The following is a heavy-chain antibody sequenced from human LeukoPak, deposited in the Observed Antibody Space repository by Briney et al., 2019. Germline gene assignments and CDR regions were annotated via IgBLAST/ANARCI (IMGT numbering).Heavy chain of an antibody. D-gene: IGHD5-24*01. V-gene: IGHV3-21*01. J-gene: IGHJ2*01. CDR3: AREERDGYNYYWYFDL. Sequence: GGSLRLSCAASGFTISSYAMSWVRQAPGKGLEWVSSISSSSRYIYYADSVKGRFTISRDNAKNSLYLQMNSLRAEDTAVYYCAREERDGYNYYWYFDLWGRGTLVTVSS. CDR1: GFTISSYA. CDR2: ISSSSRYI.